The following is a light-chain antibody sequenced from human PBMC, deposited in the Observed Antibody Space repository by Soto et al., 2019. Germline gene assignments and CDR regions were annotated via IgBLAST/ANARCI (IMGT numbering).Light chain of an antibody. V-gene: IGLV2-8*01. CDR3: SSYTGSGKLL. CDR1: SNDVGYSNY. CDR2: EVS. Sequence: QSVLTQPPSASGSPGQSVTISCTGTSNDVGYSNYVSWYQHHPGKAPKLMIYEVSKRPSGVPDRFSGSKSGNTASLTVSGLQAEDEADYYCSSYTGSGKLLFGGGTKLTVL. J-gene: IGLJ3*02.